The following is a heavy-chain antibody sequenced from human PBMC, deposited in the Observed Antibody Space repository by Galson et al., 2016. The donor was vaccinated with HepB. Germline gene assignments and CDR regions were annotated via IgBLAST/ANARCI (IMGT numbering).Heavy chain of an antibody. Sequence: SLRLSCAASGFTFSDSTIHWVRQASGKGLEWIGRIRGKAKSYATTYAASVEGRFTISRDDSKSTAYLQGNSRKTEDTAVYYCTREFLAHGNWGQGTLVTVSS. V-gene: IGHV3-73*01. D-gene: IGHD3-10*01. CDR2: IRGKAKSYAT. CDR1: GFTFSDST. CDR3: TREFLAHGN. J-gene: IGHJ4*02.